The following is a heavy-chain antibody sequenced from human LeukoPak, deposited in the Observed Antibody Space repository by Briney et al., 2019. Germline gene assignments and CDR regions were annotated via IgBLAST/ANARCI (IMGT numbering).Heavy chain of an antibody. CDR1: GGSFSGYY. Sequence: SETLSLTCAVYGGSFSGYYWSWIRQPPGKGLEWIGEINHSGSTNYNPSLKSRVTISVDTSKNQFSLKLSSVTAADTAVYYCARARIAVRFDPWGQGTLVTVSS. D-gene: IGHD6-19*01. CDR3: ARARIAVRFDP. V-gene: IGHV4-34*01. CDR2: INHSGST. J-gene: IGHJ5*02.